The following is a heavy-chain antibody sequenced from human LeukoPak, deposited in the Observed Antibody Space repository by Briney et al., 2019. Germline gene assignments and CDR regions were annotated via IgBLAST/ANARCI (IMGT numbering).Heavy chain of an antibody. V-gene: IGHV4-4*07. Sequence: SETLSLTCTVSGGSISSYYWSWIRQPAGKGLEWIGCIYTSGSTNYNPSLKNRVTMSVDTSKNQLSLNLSSVTAADTAVYYCARGAGLRYFEYWGRGTLVTVSS. CDR3: ARGAGLRYFEY. J-gene: IGHJ4*02. CDR2: IYTSGST. CDR1: GGSISSYY.